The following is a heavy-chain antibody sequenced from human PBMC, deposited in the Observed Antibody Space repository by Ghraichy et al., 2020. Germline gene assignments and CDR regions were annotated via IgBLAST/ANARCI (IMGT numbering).Heavy chain of an antibody. CDR2: IKQDGSEK. Sequence: GGSLRLSCAASGFTFSSYWMSWVRQAPGKGLEWVANIKQDGSEKYYVDSVKGRFTISRDNAKNSLYLQMNSLRAEDTAVYYCAREGITIFVYYYGMDVWGQGTTVTVSS. CDR1: GFTFSSYW. D-gene: IGHD3-3*01. J-gene: IGHJ6*02. V-gene: IGHV3-7*03. CDR3: AREGITIFVYYYGMDV.